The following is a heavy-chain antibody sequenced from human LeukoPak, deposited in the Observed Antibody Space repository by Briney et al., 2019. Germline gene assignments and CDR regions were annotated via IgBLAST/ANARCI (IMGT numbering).Heavy chain of an antibody. V-gene: IGHV3-49*04. D-gene: IGHD3-10*01. Sequence: GGSLRLSCTASGFTFGDYALNWVRQAPGKGLEWVGLIRSKPFGGTTEYAASVKGRFTISRDDSKNIAYLQMNSLKTEDTAVYYCSRGFGEFDPWGQGTLVIVSS. CDR3: SRGFGEFDP. CDR2: IRSKPFGGTT. J-gene: IGHJ5*02. CDR1: GFTFGDYA.